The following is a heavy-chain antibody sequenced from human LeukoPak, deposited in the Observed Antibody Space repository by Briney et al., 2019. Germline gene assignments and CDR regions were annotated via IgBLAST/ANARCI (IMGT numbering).Heavy chain of an antibody. CDR2: IYNSEST. CDR1: GGSITSYY. J-gene: IGHJ3*02. Sequence: PSETLSLTCTVSGGSITSYYWTWIRQPPGKGLEWIGYIYNSESTNYNPSLKSRVTISVDTSKNQFSLKLTSVTAADTAMYYCARRRRIAGVGTDALDIWGQGTMVTVSS. CDR3: ARRRRIAGVGTDALDI. V-gene: IGHV4-59*08. D-gene: IGHD6-13*01.